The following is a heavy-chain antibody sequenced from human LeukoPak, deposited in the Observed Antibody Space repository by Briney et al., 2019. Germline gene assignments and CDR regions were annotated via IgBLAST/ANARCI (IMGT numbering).Heavy chain of an antibody. V-gene: IGHV3-23*01. Sequence: RPGGSLRLSCAASGFTFSSYAMSWVRQAPGKGLEWVSAISGSGGSTYYADSVKGRFTISRDNSKNTLYLQMNSLRAEDTAVYYCANSVYSSSLAAEYFQHWGQGTLVTVSS. CDR2: ISGSGGST. D-gene: IGHD6-13*01. CDR3: ANSVYSSSLAAEYFQH. CDR1: GFTFSSYA. J-gene: IGHJ1*01.